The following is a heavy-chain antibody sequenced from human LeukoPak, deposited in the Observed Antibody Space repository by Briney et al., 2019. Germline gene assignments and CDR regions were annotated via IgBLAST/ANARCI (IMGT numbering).Heavy chain of an antibody. Sequence: GGSLRLSCAASGFTFSSYSMNWVRQAPGKGLEWVSSISSSSSYIYYADSVKGRFTISRDNAKNSLYLQMNSLRAEDTAVYYCARDQESGSGIFDYLGQGTLVTVSS. CDR1: GFTFSSYS. CDR2: ISSSSSYI. V-gene: IGHV3-21*01. CDR3: ARDQESGSGIFDY. D-gene: IGHD3-10*01. J-gene: IGHJ4*02.